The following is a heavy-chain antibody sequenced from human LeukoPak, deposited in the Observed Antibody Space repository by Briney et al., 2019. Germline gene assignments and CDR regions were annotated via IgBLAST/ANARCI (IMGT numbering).Heavy chain of an antibody. J-gene: IGHJ4*02. V-gene: IGHV3-23*01. Sequence: GRSLRLSCAASGFTFSSYAMSWVRQAPGKGREWVSAISGSGGSTYCADSVKGRFTISRDNSKNTLYLQMNSRRAEDTAVYYCAKTPYIAAAGRVDYWGQGTLVTVSS. CDR1: GFTFSSYA. CDR3: AKTPYIAAAGRVDY. CDR2: ISGSGGST. D-gene: IGHD6-13*01.